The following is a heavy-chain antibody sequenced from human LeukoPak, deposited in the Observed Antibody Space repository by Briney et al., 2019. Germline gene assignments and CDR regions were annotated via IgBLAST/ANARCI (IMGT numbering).Heavy chain of an antibody. CDR3: AREFSATTDY. Sequence: ASVKVSCKASGYTFTNDGISWVRQSPGQGLEWMGWISANNGDPKYARKFQGKVTMTTDTSTSTVYMELRSLRSDDTAVYYCAREFSATTDYWGQGTLVTVSS. CDR2: ISANNGDP. V-gene: IGHV1-18*01. J-gene: IGHJ4*02. CDR1: GYTFTNDG. D-gene: IGHD1-1*01.